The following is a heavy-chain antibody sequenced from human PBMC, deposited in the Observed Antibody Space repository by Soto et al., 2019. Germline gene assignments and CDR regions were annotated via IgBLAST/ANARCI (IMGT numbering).Heavy chain of an antibody. CDR3: ARSYSSGWYDY. Sequence: RQATGKGLEWVSAIGTAGDPYYPGSVKGRFTISRENAKNSLYLQMNSLRAGDTAVYYCARSYSSGWYDYWGQGTLVTVSS. V-gene: IGHV3-13*05. CDR2: IGTAGDP. J-gene: IGHJ4*02. D-gene: IGHD6-19*01.